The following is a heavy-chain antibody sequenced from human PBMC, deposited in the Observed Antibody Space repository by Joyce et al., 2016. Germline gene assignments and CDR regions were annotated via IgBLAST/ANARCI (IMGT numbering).Heavy chain of an antibody. CDR3: ARSGVRGTLAPFFDS. CDR2: IYPCDSDT. D-gene: IGHD3-10*01. CDR1: GYSFTSYW. J-gene: IGHJ5*01. Sequence: EVQLVQSGAEVKKPGESLKISCKGSGYSFTSYWIGWVRQMPGKGLEWMGIIYPCDSDTRYSPSFQGQVTISADNSIRTAYLQWNSLKASDTAIFYCARSGVRGTLAPFFDSWGQGTLVTVSS. V-gene: IGHV5-51*01.